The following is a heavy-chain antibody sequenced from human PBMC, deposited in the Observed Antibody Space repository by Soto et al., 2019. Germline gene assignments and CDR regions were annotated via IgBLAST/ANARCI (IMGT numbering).Heavy chain of an antibody. Sequence: QVQLHESGPGLVKPSQTLSLTCTVSGGSIISGDYYWSWIRQTPGKGLEWIGYIYYSGDTNHNPSLKSRVIISVDTSKNKFALKLSSVTAADTAVYYCAREGALRYGGNSDYYYTMDVWGQGTTVTVSS. V-gene: IGHV4-30-4*01. J-gene: IGHJ6*02. CDR3: AREGALRYGGNSDYYYTMDV. CDR2: IYYSGDT. CDR1: GGSIISGDYY. D-gene: IGHD4-17*01.